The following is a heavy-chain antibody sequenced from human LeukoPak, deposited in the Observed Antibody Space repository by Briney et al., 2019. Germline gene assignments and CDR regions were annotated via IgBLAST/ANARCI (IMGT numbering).Heavy chain of an antibody. D-gene: IGHD3-9*01. CDR3: ASATYYDILTGSPGGFDP. Sequence: GGSLRLSCAASGFTFSSYAMSWVRQAPGKGLEWVSAISGSGGSTYSADSVKGRFTISRDNSKNTLYLQMKSLRAEDTAVYYCASATYYDILTGSPGGFDPWGQGTLVTVSS. V-gene: IGHV3-23*01. CDR1: GFTFSSYA. CDR2: ISGSGGST. J-gene: IGHJ5*02.